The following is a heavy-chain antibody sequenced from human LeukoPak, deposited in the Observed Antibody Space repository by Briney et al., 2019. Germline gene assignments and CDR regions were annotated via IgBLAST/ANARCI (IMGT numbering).Heavy chain of an antibody. CDR3: ARRRYYDGSGYLE. Sequence: SETLSLTCSVSGDPVSRSDSYWDWIRQPPGKGLEWIGTIYYSGRTYYSPSLKSRVTMSVDPSNNQLSLNLRSVTAADTAVYYCARRRYYDGSGYLEWGQGTLLSVSS. V-gene: IGHV4-39*01. J-gene: IGHJ1*01. CDR1: GDPVSRSDSY. D-gene: IGHD3-22*01. CDR2: IYYSGRT.